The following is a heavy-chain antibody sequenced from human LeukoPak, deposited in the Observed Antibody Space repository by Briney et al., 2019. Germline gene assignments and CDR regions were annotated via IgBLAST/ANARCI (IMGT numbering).Heavy chain of an antibody. D-gene: IGHD1-26*01. CDR1: GGSISSYY. J-gene: IGHJ4*02. CDR2: IYYSGST. Sequence: PSETLSLTCTVSGGSISSYYWSWIRQPPGKGLEWIGYIYYSGSTNYNPSLKSRVTISVDTSKNQFSLKLSSVTAADTAVYYCARSDPYSGSYFDYWGQGTLVTVSS. V-gene: IGHV4-59*01. CDR3: ARSDPYSGSYFDY.